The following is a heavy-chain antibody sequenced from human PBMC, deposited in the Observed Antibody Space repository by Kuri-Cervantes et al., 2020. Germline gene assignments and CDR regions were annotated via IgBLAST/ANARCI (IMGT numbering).Heavy chain of an antibody. V-gene: IGHV3-21*04. Sequence: GGSLRLSCAASEFTFSDYSMNWVRQAPGRGLEWVSCISSSGNYKFYADSVKGRFTISRDNSKNTLYLQMNSLRAEDTAVYYCARMEIGMFDYWGQGTLVTVSS. CDR2: ISSSGNYK. CDR3: ARMEIGMFDY. D-gene: IGHD2-21*01. CDR1: EFTFSDYS. J-gene: IGHJ4*02.